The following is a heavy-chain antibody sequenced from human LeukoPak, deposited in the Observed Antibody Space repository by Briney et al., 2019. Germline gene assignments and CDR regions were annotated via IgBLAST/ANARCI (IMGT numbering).Heavy chain of an antibody. Sequence: VKVSCKASGGTFSSYAISWVRQAPGQGLEWMGWISAYNGNTNYAQKLQGRVTMTTDTSTSTAYMELRSLRSDDTAVYYCAKSSPPPLRYWGQGTLVTVSS. V-gene: IGHV1-18*01. J-gene: IGHJ4*02. CDR1: GGTFSSYA. CDR2: ISAYNGNT. CDR3: AKSSPPPLRY.